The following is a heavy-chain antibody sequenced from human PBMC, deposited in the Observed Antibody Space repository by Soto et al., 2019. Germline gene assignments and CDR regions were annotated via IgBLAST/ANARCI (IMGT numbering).Heavy chain of an antibody. Sequence: QVQLVQSGAEVKKPGSSVKVSCKASGGTFSSYAISWVRQAPGQGLEWMGGIIPIFGTANYAQKFQGRVTIPADESTSTAYMELSSLSSEDTSVYYGARYDYDSSGYYSSSWYFDLWGRGTLVTVSS. CDR2: IIPIFGTA. CDR1: GGTFSSYA. D-gene: IGHD3-22*01. V-gene: IGHV1-69*01. J-gene: IGHJ2*01. CDR3: ARYDYDSSGYYSSSWYFDL.